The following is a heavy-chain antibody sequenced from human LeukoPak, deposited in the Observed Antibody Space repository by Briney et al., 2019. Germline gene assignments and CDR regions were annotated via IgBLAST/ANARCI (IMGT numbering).Heavy chain of an antibody. CDR3: ARLPNGPFDI. CDR2: ISASGRT. V-gene: IGHV4-4*09. D-gene: IGHD2-8*01. Sequence: SETLSPTCTVSGGSLSGYYWSWIRQPPGERLEWISYISASGRTYCNPSLKSRVTMSVDTSKNQFSVNLTSVTATDTAVYYCARLPNGPFDIWGQGTMVTVSS. CDR1: GGSLSGYY. J-gene: IGHJ3*02.